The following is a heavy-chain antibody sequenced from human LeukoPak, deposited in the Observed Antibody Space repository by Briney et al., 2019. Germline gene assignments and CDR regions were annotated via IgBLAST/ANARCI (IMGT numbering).Heavy chain of an antibody. CDR1: GFTFSSYW. Sequence: QPGGSLRLSCAASGFTFSSYWMHWVRQAPGKGLVWVSRINSDGSSTTYADSVKGRFTISRDNAKNTLYLQMNSLRAEDTAVYYRARGGHYDGSAYYPKGFDYWGQGTLVTVSS. D-gene: IGHD3-22*01. CDR3: ARGGHYDGSAYYPKGFDY. V-gene: IGHV3-74*03. J-gene: IGHJ4*02. CDR2: INSDGSST.